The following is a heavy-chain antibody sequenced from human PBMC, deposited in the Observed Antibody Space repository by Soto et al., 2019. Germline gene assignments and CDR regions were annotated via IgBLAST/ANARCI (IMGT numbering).Heavy chain of an antibody. J-gene: IGHJ3*02. CDR3: AKDLIAAADDAFDI. Sequence: QVQLVESGGGVVQPGRSLRLSCAASGFIFSSYGMHWVRQAPGKGLEWVAVISYDGSNKYYADSVKGRFTISRDNSKNTLYLQMNSLRAEDTAVYYCAKDLIAAADDAFDIWGQGTMVTVSS. D-gene: IGHD6-13*01. V-gene: IGHV3-30*18. CDR2: ISYDGSNK. CDR1: GFIFSSYG.